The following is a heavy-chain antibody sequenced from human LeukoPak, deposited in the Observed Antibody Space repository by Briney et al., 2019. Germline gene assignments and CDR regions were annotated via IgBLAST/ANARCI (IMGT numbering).Heavy chain of an antibody. V-gene: IGHV3-30-3*01. CDR2: ISYDGSNT. CDR1: GFTVSSSY. Sequence: GGSLRLSCAASGFTVSSSYMSWVRQAPGKGLEWVAVISYDGSNTHYADSVKGRFTISRDNSKNTLYLQMNSLRAEDTAVYYCASEVGYCSSTSCPPGYFDFWGQGTLVTVSS. D-gene: IGHD2-2*01. J-gene: IGHJ4*02. CDR3: ASEVGYCSSTSCPPGYFDF.